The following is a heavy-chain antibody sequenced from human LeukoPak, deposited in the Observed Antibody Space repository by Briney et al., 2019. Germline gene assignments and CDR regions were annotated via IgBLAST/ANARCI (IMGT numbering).Heavy chain of an antibody. J-gene: IGHJ4*02. CDR3: AKSCNSGNCYYNY. CDR2: ISGSGSST. D-gene: IGHD2/OR15-2a*01. Sequence: GGALRLSCAASGFTFSNCAMSWVRQAPEKGLEWVSGISGSGSSTYYADSVKGRFTISRDNSENTLSLQMNSLRADDTAIYYCAKSCNSGNCYYNYWGQGTLVTVSS. V-gene: IGHV3-23*01. CDR1: GFTFSNCA.